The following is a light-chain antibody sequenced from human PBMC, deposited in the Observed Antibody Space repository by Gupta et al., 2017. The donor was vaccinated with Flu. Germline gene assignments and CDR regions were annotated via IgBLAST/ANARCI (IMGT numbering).Light chain of an antibody. V-gene: IGLV1-47*02. CDR1: SSNIGNNY. CDR3: AAWDGNLSGLV. Sequence: QSVLTQPPSASGTPGQRVTVSCSGSSSNIGNNYVYWYHQLPGTAPKLLIFSSHQRPSGVPDRFSCSKSGTSASLAIIGLRSEEEGQYYCAAWDGNLSGLVFGGGTKVTGL. J-gene: IGLJ3*02. CDR2: SSH.